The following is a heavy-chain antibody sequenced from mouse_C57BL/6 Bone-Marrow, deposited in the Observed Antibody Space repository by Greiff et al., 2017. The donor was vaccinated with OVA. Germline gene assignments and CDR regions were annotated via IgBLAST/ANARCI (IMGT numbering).Heavy chain of an antibody. Sequence: LVKPGASVKISCKASGYAFSSSWMNWVKQRPGKGLEWIGRIYPGDGDTNYNGKFKGKATLTADKSSSTAYMQLSSLTSEDSAVYFCARLYYGNYETAYAMDYWGQGTSVTVSS. D-gene: IGHD2-1*01. CDR2: IYPGDGDT. V-gene: IGHV1-82*01. CDR3: ARLYYGNYETAYAMDY. CDR1: GYAFSSSW. J-gene: IGHJ4*01.